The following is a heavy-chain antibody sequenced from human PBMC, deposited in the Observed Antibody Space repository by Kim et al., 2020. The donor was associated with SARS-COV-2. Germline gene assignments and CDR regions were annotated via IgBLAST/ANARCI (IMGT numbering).Heavy chain of an antibody. V-gene: IGHV1-2*02. CDR3: ARGQEAQYLYFWSAQAYGMDV. Sequence: ASVKVSCKASGYTFTGYYMHWVRQAPGQGLEWMGWINPNSGGTNYAQKFQGRVTMTRDTSISTAYMELSRLRSDDTAVYYCARGQEAQYLYFWSAQAYGMDVWGQGTTVTVSS. CDR2: INPNSGGT. D-gene: IGHD3-3*01. CDR1: GYTFTGYY. J-gene: IGHJ6*02.